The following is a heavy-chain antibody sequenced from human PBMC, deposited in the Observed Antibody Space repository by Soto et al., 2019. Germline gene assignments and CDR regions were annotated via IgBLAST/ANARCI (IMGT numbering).Heavy chain of an antibody. D-gene: IGHD6-13*01. Sequence: VQLVESGGGVVQPGRSLRLSCAASGFTFSSYGMHWVRQAPGKGLEWVAVISYDGSNKYYADSVKGRFTISRDNSKNTLYLQMNSLRAEDTAVYYCAKFAQSIAAAGDWGQGTLVTVSS. J-gene: IGHJ4*02. CDR3: AKFAQSIAAAGD. CDR2: ISYDGSNK. V-gene: IGHV3-30*18. CDR1: GFTFSSYG.